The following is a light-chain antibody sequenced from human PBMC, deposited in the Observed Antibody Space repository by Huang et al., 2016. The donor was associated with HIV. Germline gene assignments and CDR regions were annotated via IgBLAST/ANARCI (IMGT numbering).Light chain of an antibody. CDR1: QSLMYSNGLNY. J-gene: IGKJ5*01. CDR3: MQTLQIPIT. V-gene: IGKV2-28*01. CDR2: LGS. Sequence: DIVMTQSPLTLTVTPGEPASISCASNQSLMYSNGLNYLDWYVQKAGQSPQVLMSLGSYRASGVPDRFSVTGSGTNFTFRISSVEAEDVGFYYCMQTLQIPITFGQGTRLEIK.